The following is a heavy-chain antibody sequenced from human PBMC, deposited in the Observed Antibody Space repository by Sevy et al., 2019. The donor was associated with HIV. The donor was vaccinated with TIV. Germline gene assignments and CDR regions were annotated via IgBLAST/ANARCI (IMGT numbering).Heavy chain of an antibody. J-gene: IGHJ4*02. D-gene: IGHD3-10*01. Sequence: ASVKVSCKASGYTFTSYGISWVRQAPGQGLEWMGWISAYNGNTNYAQKLQGRVTMTTDTSTSTGYMELRSLGSDDTAVYYCARDRGAITMVRGVIIRPSYFDYWGQGTLVTVSS. CDR3: ARDRGAITMVRGVIIRPSYFDY. V-gene: IGHV1-18*01. CDR2: ISAYNGNT. CDR1: GYTFTSYG.